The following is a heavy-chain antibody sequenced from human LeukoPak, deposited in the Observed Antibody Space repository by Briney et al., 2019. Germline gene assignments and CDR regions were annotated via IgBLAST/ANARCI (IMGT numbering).Heavy chain of an antibody. Sequence: SETLSLTCTVSGGSISSYYWSWLRQPPGKGLEWIGYIYYSGSTNYNHSLKSRVTISVDTSKNHFSLKLSSVTAADTAVYYCARDRHYGSGETGEREFDYWGQGTLVTVSS. CDR1: GGSISSYY. V-gene: IGHV4-59*01. J-gene: IGHJ4*02. D-gene: IGHD3-10*01. CDR2: IYYSGST. CDR3: ARDRHYGSGETGEREFDY.